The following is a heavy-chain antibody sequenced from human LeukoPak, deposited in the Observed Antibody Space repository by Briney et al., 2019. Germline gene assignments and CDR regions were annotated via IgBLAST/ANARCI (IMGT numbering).Heavy chain of an antibody. CDR2: ISSSGGTI. V-gene: IGHV3-11*04. CDR3: ARVVTGYYFFYYFDY. D-gene: IGHD3-9*01. CDR1: GFTFSDYY. J-gene: IGHJ4*02. Sequence: PGGSLRLSCAASGFTFSDYYMSWIRQAPGKGLEWVSYISSSGGTIYYADSVKGRFTISRDNAKNSLYLQMNSLRAEDTAVYYCARVVTGYYFFYYFDYWGQETLVTVSS.